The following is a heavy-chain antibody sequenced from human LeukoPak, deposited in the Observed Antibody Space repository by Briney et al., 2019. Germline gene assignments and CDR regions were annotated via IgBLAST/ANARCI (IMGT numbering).Heavy chain of an antibody. CDR3: TTDLCSSTSCYRRYYYYMDV. D-gene: IGHD2-2*02. V-gene: IGHV3-15*01. CDR1: GFTFSNAW. CDR2: IKSKTDGGTT. J-gene: IGHJ6*03. Sequence: GGSMRLSCAASGFTFSNAWMSWVRQAQGKGMEWVGRIKSKTDGGTTDYAAPVKGRFTISRDDSKNTRYLQMNGLKTEDTAVYYCTTDLCSSTSCYRRYYYYMDVWGKGTTVTVSS.